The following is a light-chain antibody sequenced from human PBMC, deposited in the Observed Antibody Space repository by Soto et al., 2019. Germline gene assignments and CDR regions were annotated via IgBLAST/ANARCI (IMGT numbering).Light chain of an antibody. CDR3: QSYLSAPFT. CDR1: QGIANY. J-gene: IGKJ3*01. V-gene: IGKV1-27*01. CDR2: GAS. Sequence: DIQMTQSPSSLSASVGDKVTITCRATQGIANYLAWYQQKPGKAPKLLIYGASTLQSGVPSRFSVIGSGTDFTLTISSLQAEDVASYYCQSYLSAPFTFGPGTSVDIK.